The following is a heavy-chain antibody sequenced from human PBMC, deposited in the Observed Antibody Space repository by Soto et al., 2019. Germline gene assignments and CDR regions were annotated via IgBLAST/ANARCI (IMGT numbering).Heavy chain of an antibody. CDR2: IGTAGDP. D-gene: IGHD2-2*01. CDR1: GFTFSSYD. V-gene: IGHV3-13*05. CDR3: ARARLYWSSTSCPYYYYGLDV. Sequence: PGGSLRLSCAASGFTFSSYDMHWVRQATGKGLEWVSAIGTAGDPYYPGSVKGRFTISRENAKNSLYLQMNSLRAGDTAVYYCARARLYWSSTSCPYYYYGLDVWGQGTTVAVAS. J-gene: IGHJ6*02.